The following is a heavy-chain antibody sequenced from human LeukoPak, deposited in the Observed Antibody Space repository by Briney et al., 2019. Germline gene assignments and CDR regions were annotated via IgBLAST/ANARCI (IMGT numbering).Heavy chain of an antibody. CDR3: AREGIRYYFDY. CDR2: IKADGSEK. Sequence: GGSLRLSCAASGFTFTNYWMSWVRQAPGKGLEWVANIKADGSEKYYVDSVKGRFTISRDNAKDSLYLQMNSLRAEDTAVYYCAREGIRYYFDYWGQGTLVTVSS. J-gene: IGHJ4*02. V-gene: IGHV3-7*01. D-gene: IGHD4-17*01. CDR1: GFTFTNYW.